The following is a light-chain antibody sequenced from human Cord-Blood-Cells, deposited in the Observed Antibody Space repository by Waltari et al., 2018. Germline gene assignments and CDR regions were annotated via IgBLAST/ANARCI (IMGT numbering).Light chain of an antibody. CDR1: QSVSSN. Sequence: ELVMTQSPATLSVSPGARATLSCRASQSVSSNSAWYQQKPGQAPRLLIYGASTRATGIPARFSGSGSGTEFTLTISSLQSEDFAVYYCQQYNNWPITFGQGTRLEIK. V-gene: IGKV3-15*01. J-gene: IGKJ5*01. CDR2: GAS. CDR3: QQYNNWPIT.